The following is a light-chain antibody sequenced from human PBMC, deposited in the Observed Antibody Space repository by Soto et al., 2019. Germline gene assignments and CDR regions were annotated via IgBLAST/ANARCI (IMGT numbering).Light chain of an antibody. CDR2: DAS. J-gene: IGKJ5*01. CDR1: QSVSSY. V-gene: IGKV3-11*01. CDR3: QHYNGYPQI. Sequence: EIVLTQSPATLSLSPGERATLSCRASQSVSSYLAWYQQKPGQAPRLLIYDASNRATGIPARFSGSGSGTDFTLTISSLQPEDFATYYCQHYNGYPQIFGQGTRLEIK.